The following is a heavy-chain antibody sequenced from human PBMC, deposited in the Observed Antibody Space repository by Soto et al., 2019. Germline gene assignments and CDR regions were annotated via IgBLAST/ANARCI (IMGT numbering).Heavy chain of an antibody. CDR3: ARRYGYYFDY. CDR1: GGSISSGGYY. D-gene: IGHD3-9*01. V-gene: IGHV4-61*08. CDR2: IYYSGST. Sequence: PSETLSLTCTVSGGSISSGGYYWSWIRQPPGKGLEWIGYIYYSGSTNYNPSLKSRVTISVDTSKNQLSLKLSSVTAADTAVYYCARRYGYYFDYWGQGNLVTVSS. J-gene: IGHJ4*02.